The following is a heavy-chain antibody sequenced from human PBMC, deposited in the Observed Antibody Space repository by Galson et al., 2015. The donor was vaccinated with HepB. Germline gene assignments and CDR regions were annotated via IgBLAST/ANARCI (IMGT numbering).Heavy chain of an antibody. CDR2: ISSSSSYT. V-gene: IGHV3-11*06. Sequence: SLRLSCAASGFTFSDYYMSWIRQAPGKGLEWVSYISSSSSYTNYADSVKGRFTISRDNAKNSLYLQMNSLRAEDTAMYYCARDGSGLGATLYAFDIWGQGTMVTVSS. J-gene: IGHJ3*02. D-gene: IGHD1-26*01. CDR1: GFTFSDYY. CDR3: ARDGSGLGATLYAFDI.